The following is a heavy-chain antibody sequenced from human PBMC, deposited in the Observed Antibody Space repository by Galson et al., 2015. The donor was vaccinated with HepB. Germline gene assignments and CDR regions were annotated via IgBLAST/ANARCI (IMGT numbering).Heavy chain of an antibody. CDR3: ARTRDFDY. Sequence: SLRLSCAASGFTFSTYTMNWVRQAPGKGLEWVSYISSSSSTIHYADSVKGRFTISRDNAKNSLYLQMNSLRDEDTAVYYCARTRDFDYWGQGTLVTVSS. J-gene: IGHJ4*02. V-gene: IGHV3-48*02. CDR1: GFTFSTYT. CDR2: ISSSSSTI.